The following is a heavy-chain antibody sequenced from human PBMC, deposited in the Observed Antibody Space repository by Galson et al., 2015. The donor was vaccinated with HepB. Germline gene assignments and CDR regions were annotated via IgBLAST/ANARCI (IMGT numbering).Heavy chain of an antibody. CDR3: ARDPAGGSGSYYFDY. J-gene: IGHJ4*02. D-gene: IGHD3-10*01. CDR1: GFTFSSYA. V-gene: IGHV3-30-3*01. CDR2: ISYDGSNK. Sequence: SLRLSCAASGFTFSSYAMHWVRQAPGKGLEWVAVISYDGSNKYYADSVKGRFTISRDNSKNTLYLQMNSLRAEDTAVYYCARDPAGGSGSYYFDYWGQGTLVTVSS.